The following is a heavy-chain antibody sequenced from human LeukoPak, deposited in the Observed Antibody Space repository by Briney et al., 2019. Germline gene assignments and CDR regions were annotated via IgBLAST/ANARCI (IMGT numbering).Heavy chain of an antibody. CDR2: INAGNGNT. J-gene: IGHJ5*02. CDR1: GYTFTSYA. CDR3: ARSRMVRGVIITYNWFDP. D-gene: IGHD3-10*01. Sequence: ASVKVSCKASGYTFTSYAMHWVRQAPGQRLEWMGWINAGNGNTKYSQKFQGRVTITRDTSASTAYMELSSLRSEDTAVYYCARSRMVRGVIITYNWFDPWGQGTLVTVSS. V-gene: IGHV1-3*01.